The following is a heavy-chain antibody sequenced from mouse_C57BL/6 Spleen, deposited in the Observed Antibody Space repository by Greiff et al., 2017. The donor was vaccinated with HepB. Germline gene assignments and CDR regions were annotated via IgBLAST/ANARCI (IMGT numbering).Heavy chain of an antibody. CDR3: AKRGTTVVATWYFDV. CDR1: GFSLTSYG. CDR2: IWRGGST. V-gene: IGHV2-5*01. Sequence: QVQLKESGPGLVQPSQSLSITCTVSGFSLTSYGVHWVRQSPGKGLEWLGVIWRGGSTDYNAAFMSRLSITKDNSKSQVFFKMNSLQADDTAIYYCAKRGTTVVATWYFDVWGTGTTVTVSS. D-gene: IGHD1-1*01. J-gene: IGHJ1*03.